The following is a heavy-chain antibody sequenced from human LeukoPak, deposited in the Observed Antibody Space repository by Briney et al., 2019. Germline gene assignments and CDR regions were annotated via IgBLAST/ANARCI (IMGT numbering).Heavy chain of an antibody. V-gene: IGHV6-1*01. CDR3: ARGVVVPAAMEVSGYNWFDP. D-gene: IGHD2-2*01. CDR1: GDSVSSNSAA. CDR2: TYYRSKWYN. Sequence: PSQTLSLTCAISGDSVSSNSAAWNWIRQSPSRGLEWLGRTYYRSKWYNDYAVSVKSRITINPDTSKNQFSLQLNSVTPEDTAVYYCARGVVVPAAMEVSGYNWFDPWGQGTLVTVSS. J-gene: IGHJ5*02.